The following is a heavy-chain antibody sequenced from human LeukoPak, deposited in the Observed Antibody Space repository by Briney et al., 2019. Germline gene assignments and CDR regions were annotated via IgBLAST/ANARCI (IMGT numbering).Heavy chain of an antibody. CDR1: GGSISSSNW. J-gene: IGHJ4*02. CDR3: ARLQWLDVFDY. Sequence: SETLSLTCAVSGGSISSSNWWRWVREPPGKGLEWIGEIYHSGSTNYNPSLKSRVTISVDRSKNQFSLKLSSVTAADTAVYYCARLQWLDVFDYWGQGSLVTVSS. V-gene: IGHV4-4*02. D-gene: IGHD6-19*01. CDR2: IYHSGST.